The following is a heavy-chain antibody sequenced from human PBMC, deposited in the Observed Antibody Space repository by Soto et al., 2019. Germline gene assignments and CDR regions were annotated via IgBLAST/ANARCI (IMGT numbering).Heavy chain of an antibody. CDR3: ARLSSTYYYDSSGYWCPDY. CDR1: GYTFTSYG. CDR2: ISAYNGNT. J-gene: IGHJ4*02. V-gene: IGHV1-18*01. Sequence: GASVRVSCKASGYTFTSYGISWVRQAPGQGLEWMGWISAYNGNTNYAQKLQGRVTMTTDTSTSTAYMELRSLRSDDTAVYYCARLSSTYYYDSSGYWCPDYWGQGTLVTVSS. D-gene: IGHD3-22*01.